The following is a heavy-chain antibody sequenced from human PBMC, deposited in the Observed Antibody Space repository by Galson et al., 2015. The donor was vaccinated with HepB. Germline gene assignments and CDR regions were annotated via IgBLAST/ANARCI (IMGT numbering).Heavy chain of an antibody. J-gene: IGHJ4*02. CDR2: IYHSGST. CDR3: ARSRVAAAGRRGVD. V-gene: IGHV4-4*02. D-gene: IGHD6-13*01. CDR1: GGSISSSNW. Sequence: LSLTCAVSGGSISSSNWWSWVRQPPGKGLEWIGEIYHSGSTNYNPSLKSRVTISVDKSKNQFSLKLSSVTAADTAVYYCARSRVAAAGRRGVDWGQGTLVTVSS.